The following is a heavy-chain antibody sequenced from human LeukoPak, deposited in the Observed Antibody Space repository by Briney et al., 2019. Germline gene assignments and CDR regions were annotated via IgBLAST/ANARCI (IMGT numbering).Heavy chain of an antibody. D-gene: IGHD3-9*01. CDR3: ARPRLRYFDWLLYSGSAFDI. J-gene: IGHJ3*02. CDR1: GGSISSSSYY. V-gene: IGHV4-39*01. Sequence: PSETLSLTCTVSGGSISSSSYYWGWIRQPPGKGLEWIGSIYYSGSTYYNPSLKSRVTISVDTSKNQFSLKLSSVTAADTAVYYCARPRLRYFDWLLYSGSAFDIWGQGTMVTVSS. CDR2: IYYSGST.